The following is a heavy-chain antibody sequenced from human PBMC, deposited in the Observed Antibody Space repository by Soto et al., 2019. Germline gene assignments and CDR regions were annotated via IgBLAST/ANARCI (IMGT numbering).Heavy chain of an antibody. Sequence: VGSLRLSCAASGFTFDDYTMHWVRQAPGKGLEWVSLISWDGGSTYYADSVKGRFTISRDNSKNSLYLQMNSLRTEDTALYYCAKALYYYDSSPLDHWGQGTLVTVSS. CDR3: AKALYYYDSSPLDH. D-gene: IGHD3-22*01. J-gene: IGHJ4*02. V-gene: IGHV3-43*01. CDR2: ISWDGGST. CDR1: GFTFDDYT.